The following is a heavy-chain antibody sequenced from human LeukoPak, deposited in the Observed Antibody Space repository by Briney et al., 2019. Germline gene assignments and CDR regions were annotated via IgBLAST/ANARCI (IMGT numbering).Heavy chain of an antibody. CDR1: GGSISSGGYS. Sequence: SQTLSLTCAVSGGSISSGGYSWSWIRQPPGKGLEWIGYIYHSGSTYYNPSLKSRVTISVDRSKNQFSLKLSSVTAADTAVYYCARSREVVPAASYYFDYWGQGTLVTVSS. V-gene: IGHV4-30-2*01. J-gene: IGHJ4*02. CDR3: ARSREVVPAASYYFDY. D-gene: IGHD2-2*01. CDR2: IYHSGST.